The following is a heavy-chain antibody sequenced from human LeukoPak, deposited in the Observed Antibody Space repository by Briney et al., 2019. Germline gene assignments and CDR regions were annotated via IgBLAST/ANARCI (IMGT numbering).Heavy chain of an antibody. D-gene: IGHD1-26*01. J-gene: IGHJ4*02. Sequence: PGGSLRLSCAASGFTVSSNYMSWVRQAPGKGLEWVSIIYSVGSTSYADSAKDRFTTSRDNSKNTLLLQKNSLLAAATAAFYCARDFGGVGATGYWGQGTLVTVSS. V-gene: IGHV3-66*01. CDR1: GFTVSSNY. CDR2: IYSVGST. CDR3: ARDFGGVGATGY.